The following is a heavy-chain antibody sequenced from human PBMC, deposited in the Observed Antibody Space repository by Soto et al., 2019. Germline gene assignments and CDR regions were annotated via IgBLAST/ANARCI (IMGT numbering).Heavy chain of an antibody. CDR3: ASVGYSSSWYTNYYYYYGMDV. J-gene: IGHJ6*02. Sequence: QVQLVQSGAEVKKPGSSVKVSCKASGGTFSSYAISWVRQAPGPGLEWMGGIIPIFGTANYAQKFQGRVTITADESTSTAYMELSSLRSEDTAVYYCASVGYSSSWYTNYYYYYGMDVWGQGTTVTVSS. CDR1: GGTFSSYA. D-gene: IGHD6-13*01. CDR2: IIPIFGTA. V-gene: IGHV1-69*01.